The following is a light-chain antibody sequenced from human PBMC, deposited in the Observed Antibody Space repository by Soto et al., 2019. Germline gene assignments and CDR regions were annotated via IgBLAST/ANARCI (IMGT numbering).Light chain of an antibody. Sequence: QSVLTQPASVSGSPGRSVTICCTGTSSDVGDFNYVSWYQHLPGRAPKLIIYDVTNRPSGISYRFSASKSGRTASLTISGLQAEDEADYYCSSYSSSTTHVVFGGGTKLTVL. CDR2: DVT. CDR3: SSYSSSTTHVV. V-gene: IGLV2-14*03. CDR1: SSDVGDFNY. J-gene: IGLJ2*01.